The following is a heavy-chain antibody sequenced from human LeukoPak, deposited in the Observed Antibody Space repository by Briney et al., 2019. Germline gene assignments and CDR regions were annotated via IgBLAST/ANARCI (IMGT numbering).Heavy chain of an antibody. J-gene: IGHJ4*02. CDR1: GYTFTGYY. CDR3: ARAPPAVVTRPYFDY. Sequence: GASVKVSCKASGYTFTGYYMHWVRQAPGQGLEWMGWINPNSGGTNYAQKFQGRVTMTRDTSISTAYMELSRLRSDDTAVYYCARAPPAVVTRPYFDYWGQGTLVTVSS. V-gene: IGHV1-2*02. CDR2: INPNSGGT. D-gene: IGHD4-23*01.